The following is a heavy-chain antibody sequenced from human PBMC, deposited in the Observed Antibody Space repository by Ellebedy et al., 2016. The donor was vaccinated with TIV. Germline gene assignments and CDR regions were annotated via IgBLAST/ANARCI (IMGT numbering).Heavy chain of an antibody. CDR3: ARDLRWTDSFDM. Sequence: AASVKVSCKASGYGFTDYYIHRVRQARGQGLAWMGWINPNSGDTNYAQKFQGRVTMTRDASISTAYLELSRLTSDDTAVYYCARDLRWTDSFDMWGQGTMVTVSS. CDR1: GYGFTDYY. J-gene: IGHJ3*02. V-gene: IGHV1-2*02. CDR2: INPNSGDT. D-gene: IGHD5-12*01.